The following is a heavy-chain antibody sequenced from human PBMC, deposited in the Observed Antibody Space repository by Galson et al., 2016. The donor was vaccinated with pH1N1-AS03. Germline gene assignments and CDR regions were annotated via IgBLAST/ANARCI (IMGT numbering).Heavy chain of an antibody. J-gene: IGHJ4*02. CDR3: ANPRASGTTMVTRLDY. CDR1: GFTSSTYA. D-gene: IGHD5-18*01. Sequence: SLRLSCAASGFTSSTYAMSWVRQAPGKGLEWVSSISGADLSTYYADSVKGRFTVSRDNSKNTLYLQMNGPRAEDTAIYYCANPRASGTTMVTRLDYWGQGILVTVSS. V-gene: IGHV3-23*01. CDR2: ISGADLST.